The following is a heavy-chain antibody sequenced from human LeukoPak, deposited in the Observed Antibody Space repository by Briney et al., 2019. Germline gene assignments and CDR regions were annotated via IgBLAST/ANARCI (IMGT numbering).Heavy chain of an antibody. CDR2: MNPNSGNT. J-gene: IGHJ4*02. V-gene: IGHV1-8*01. CDR3: ARGLKWELLLEYYFDY. CDR1: GYTFTSYD. Sequence: ASVKVSCKASGYTFTSYDIIWVRQATGQGLEWMGWMNPNSGNTGYAQKFQGRVTMTRNTSISTAYMELSSLRSEDTAVYYCARGLKWELLLEYYFDYWGQGTLVTVSS. D-gene: IGHD1-26*01.